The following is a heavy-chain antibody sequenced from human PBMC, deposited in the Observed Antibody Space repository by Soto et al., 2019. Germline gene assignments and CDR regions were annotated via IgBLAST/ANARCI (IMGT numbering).Heavy chain of an antibody. V-gene: IGHV4-59*01. CDR2: IYYSGST. Sequence: PSETLSLTCTVSGGSISSYYWSWIRQPPGKGLEWIGYIYYSGSTNYNPSLKSRVTISVDTSKNQFSLKLSSVTAADTAVYYCARLFRGAFDSTRSGWNYYGMDVWGQGTTVTV. D-gene: IGHD3-9*01. CDR3: ARLFRGAFDSTRSGWNYYGMDV. J-gene: IGHJ6*02. CDR1: GGSISSYY.